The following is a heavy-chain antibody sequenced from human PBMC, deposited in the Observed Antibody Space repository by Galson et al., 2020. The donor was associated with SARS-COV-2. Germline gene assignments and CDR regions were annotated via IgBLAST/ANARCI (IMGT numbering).Heavy chain of an antibody. D-gene: IGHD1-26*01. V-gene: IGHV1-69*02. CDR3: SEGYHSGSYLMGDY. J-gene: IGHJ4*02. CDR2: FIPTLGVA. Sequence: SVKVSCKTSGVTFNSYTINWVRQAPGQGLEWMGRFIPTLGVANYAQRFQGRVTITADTSTSTSYLEMRSLRSEDTAVYYCSEGYHSGSYLMGDYWGQGTLVTVSS. CDR1: GVTFNSYT.